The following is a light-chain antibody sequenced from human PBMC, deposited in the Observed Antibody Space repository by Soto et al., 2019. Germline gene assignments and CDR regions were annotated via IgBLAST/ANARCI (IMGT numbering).Light chain of an antibody. V-gene: IGLV1-40*01. CDR3: QSHDLSLSGLVV. CDR1: SSNIGAGYD. J-gene: IGLJ2*01. Sequence: QSVLTQPPSVSGAPGQRVTISCTGSSSNIGAGYDVHWYQQLPGTAPKLLIYGNSNRPSGVPDRFSGSKSGTSASLAITGLQAEDEADYYCQSHDLSLSGLVVFGGGTKVTVL. CDR2: GNS.